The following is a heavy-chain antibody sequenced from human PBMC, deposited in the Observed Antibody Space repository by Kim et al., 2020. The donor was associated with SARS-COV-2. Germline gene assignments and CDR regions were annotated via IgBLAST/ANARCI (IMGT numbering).Heavy chain of an antibody. Sequence: ASVKVSCKASGYTFTSYDINWVRQATGQGLEWMGWMNPNSGNTGYAQKFQGRVTMTRNTSISTAYMELSSLRSEDTAVYYCARGRLWRGSSGYNWFDPWGQGTLVTVSS. J-gene: IGHJ5*02. CDR1: GYTFTSYD. CDR3: ARGRLWRGSSGYNWFDP. V-gene: IGHV1-8*01. CDR2: MNPNSGNT. D-gene: IGHD6-6*01.